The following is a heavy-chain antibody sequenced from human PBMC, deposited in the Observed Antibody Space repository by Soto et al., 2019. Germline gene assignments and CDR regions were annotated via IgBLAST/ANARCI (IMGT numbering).Heavy chain of an antibody. CDR1: GFTFSSYG. D-gene: IGHD6-13*01. Sequence: GGSLRLSCAASGFTFSSYGIHWVRQAPGKGLEWVAVISYDGSNKYYADSVKGRFTISRDNSKNTLYLQMNSLRAEDTAVYYCAKAAHLRYSSSWYDYWGQGTLVTVSS. CDR2: ISYDGSNK. CDR3: AKAAHLRYSSSWYDY. J-gene: IGHJ4*02. V-gene: IGHV3-30*18.